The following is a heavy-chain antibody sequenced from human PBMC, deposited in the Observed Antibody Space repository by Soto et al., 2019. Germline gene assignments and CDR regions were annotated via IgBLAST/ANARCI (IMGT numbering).Heavy chain of an antibody. Sequence: ASVKISCKSSGYTFTSYTIHLVRQAPGQRLEWMEWINAGNGNTKYSQKFQGRVTITRDTSASTAYMELSSLRSEDTAVYYCARDIGGLDYWGQGTLVTVSS. D-gene: IGHD2-15*01. CDR1: GYTFTSYT. J-gene: IGHJ4*02. CDR3: ARDIGGLDY. V-gene: IGHV1-3*01. CDR2: INAGNGNT.